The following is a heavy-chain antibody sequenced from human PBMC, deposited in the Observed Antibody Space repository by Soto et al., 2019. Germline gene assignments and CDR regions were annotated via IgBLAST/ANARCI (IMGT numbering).Heavy chain of an antibody. CDR3: TTDEEHQLVLAGPPYFDY. J-gene: IGHJ4*02. Sequence: GGSLRLSCAASGFTFSNAWMSWVRQAPGKGLEWVGRIKSKTDGGTTDYAAPVKGRFTISRDDSKNTLYLQMNSLKTEDTAVYYCTTDEEHQLVLAGPPYFDYWGQGTLVTVSS. CDR2: IKSKTDGGTT. D-gene: IGHD6-13*01. CDR1: GFTFSNAW. V-gene: IGHV3-15*01.